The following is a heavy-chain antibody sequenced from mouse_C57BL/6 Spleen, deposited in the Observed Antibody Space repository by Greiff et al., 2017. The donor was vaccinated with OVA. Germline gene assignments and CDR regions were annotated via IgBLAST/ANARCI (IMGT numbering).Heavy chain of an antibody. D-gene: IGHD2-1*01. CDR2: IDPSDSYT. CDR3: ARSYGNYAMDY. J-gene: IGHJ4*01. Sequence: QVQLQQPGAELVMPGASVTLSCTASGYTFTSYWMHWVQQRPGQGLEWIGEIDPSDSYTNYNQKFKGKSTLTVDKSSSTAYMQLSSLTSEDSAVYYCARSYGNYAMDYWGQGTSVTVSS. V-gene: IGHV1-69*01. CDR1: GYTFTSYW.